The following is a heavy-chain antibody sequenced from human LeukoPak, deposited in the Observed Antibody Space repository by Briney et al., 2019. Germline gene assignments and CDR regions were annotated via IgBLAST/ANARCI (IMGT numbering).Heavy chain of an antibody. CDR3: AREACSSTSCYYYYYYYMDV. Sequence: SETLSLTCAVYGGSFSGYYWSWIRQPPGKGLEWIGYIYYSGSTNYNPSLKSRVTISVDTSKNQFSLKLSSVTAADTAVYYCAREACSSTSCYYYYYYYMDVWGKGTTVTVSS. CDR2: IYYSGST. D-gene: IGHD2-2*01. V-gene: IGHV4-59*12. J-gene: IGHJ6*03. CDR1: GGSFSGYY.